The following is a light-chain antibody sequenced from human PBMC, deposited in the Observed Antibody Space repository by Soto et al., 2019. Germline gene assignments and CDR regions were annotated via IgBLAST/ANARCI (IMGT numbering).Light chain of an antibody. V-gene: IGKV1-39*01. CDR3: QQSYSTLYT. CDR2: AAS. CDR1: QSISSY. Sequence: DIQLTQSPSFLSASLGDRVTITCRASQSISSYLNWYQQKPGKAPKLLIYAASSLQSGVPSRFSGSGSGTDFTLTISSLQPEDFATYYCQQSYSTLYTFGQGTRLEIK. J-gene: IGKJ5*01.